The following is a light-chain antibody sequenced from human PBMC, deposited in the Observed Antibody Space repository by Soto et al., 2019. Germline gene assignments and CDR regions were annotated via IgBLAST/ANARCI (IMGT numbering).Light chain of an antibody. CDR1: QSLNSGY. CDR2: GAS. J-gene: IGKJ2*01. CDR3: QQYGSAQYT. Sequence: IVLTQSPGTLSLSPGEGASVSCRASQSLNSGYLAWYQQRPGQAPRILIYGASRKTTGIPDRFSGSRSGTNFTLSICRLEQDDCAEYFCQQYGSAQYTFGQGTK. V-gene: IGKV3-20*01.